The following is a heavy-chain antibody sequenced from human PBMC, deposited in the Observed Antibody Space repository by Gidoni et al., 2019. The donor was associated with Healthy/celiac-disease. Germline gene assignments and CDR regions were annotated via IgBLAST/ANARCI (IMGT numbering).Heavy chain of an antibody. Sequence: QLHLQASGPGLVKPSVTLSLTCTVSGGSISSSSYYWGWIRQPPGKGLEWIGSIYYSGSTYYNPSLKSRVTISVDTSKNQFSLKLSSVTAADTAVYYCARDRGSYFGYWGQGTLVTVSS. CDR3: ARDRGSYFGY. CDR1: GGSISSSSYY. CDR2: IYYSGST. J-gene: IGHJ4*02. D-gene: IGHD1-26*01. V-gene: IGHV4-39*07.